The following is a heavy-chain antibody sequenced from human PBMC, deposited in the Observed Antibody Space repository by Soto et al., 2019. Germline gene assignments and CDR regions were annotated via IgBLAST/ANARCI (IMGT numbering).Heavy chain of an antibody. D-gene: IGHD6-6*01. J-gene: IGHJ5*02. Sequence: QVQLQVSGPGLVKPSQTLSLTCTVSGGSISSGDYYWSWIRQPPGKGLEWIGYIYHSGNTYYNPSLNSRVTISVDTSKNQFSLKLSSVTAADTAVYYWARERPDGARLDPWGQGTLVTVSS. V-gene: IGHV4-30-4*01. CDR3: ARERPDGARLDP. CDR1: GGSISSGDYY. CDR2: IYHSGNT.